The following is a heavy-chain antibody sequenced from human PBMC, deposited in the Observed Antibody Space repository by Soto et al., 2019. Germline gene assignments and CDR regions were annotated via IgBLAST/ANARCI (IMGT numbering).Heavy chain of an antibody. D-gene: IGHD1-1*01. Sequence: QVQLVQSGAEVKKPGSSVKVSSKASGGTFRTSAISWVRQAPGQGLEWVGGIMPVFRRPKYAQNFQGRVTITADESTSTAYMELSSLKSDDTAVYYCARDKDRLQLGGNYYYILDVWGQGTAVTVSS. CDR3: ARDKDRLQLGGNYYYILDV. V-gene: IGHV1-69*12. J-gene: IGHJ6*02. CDR2: IMPVFRRP. CDR1: GGTFRTSA.